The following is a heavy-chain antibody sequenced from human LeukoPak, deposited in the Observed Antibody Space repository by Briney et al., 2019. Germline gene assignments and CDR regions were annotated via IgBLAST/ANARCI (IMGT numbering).Heavy chain of an antibody. D-gene: IGHD3-9*01. CDR1: GGSISTYY. CDR2: IYYSGTT. Sequence: SETLSLTCTVSGGSISTYYWSWIRQPPGKGLEWIGYIYYSGTTNYNPSLKSRVTISVDTSKNQFSLKLSSLTAADTAVYYCARLYNYDILTGYYKVWWFDPWGQGTLVTVSS. CDR3: ARLYNYDILTGYYKVWWFDP. J-gene: IGHJ5*02. V-gene: IGHV4-59*01.